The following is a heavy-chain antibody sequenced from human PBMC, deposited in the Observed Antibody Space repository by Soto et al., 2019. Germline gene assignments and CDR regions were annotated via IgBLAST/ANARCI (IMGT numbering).Heavy chain of an antibody. J-gene: IGHJ4*02. Sequence: PGGSLRLSCAASGFTFSNYAVTWVRQAPGKGLEWVSTISGSGGSTYYADSVKGRFTISRDNSKNTLYLQMNSLRAEDTAVYYCAKGRWWSAGYFDYWGQGTLVTVSS. D-gene: IGHD2-15*01. CDR3: AKGRWWSAGYFDY. CDR2: ISGSGGST. V-gene: IGHV3-23*01. CDR1: GFTFSNYA.